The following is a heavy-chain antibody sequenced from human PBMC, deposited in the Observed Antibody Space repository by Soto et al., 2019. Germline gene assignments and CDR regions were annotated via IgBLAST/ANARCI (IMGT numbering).Heavy chain of an antibody. Sequence: QPPGKGLEWIGYIYYSGSTNYNPSLKSRVTISVEKSKNQFSLKLSSVTAAETAVYYCARDVFFQAEDGIRDTVPVSASLLNRSSDL. J-gene: IGHJ2*01. CDR2: IYYSGST. V-gene: IGHV4-30-4*01. CDR3: ARDVFFQAEDGIRDTVPVSASLLNRSSDL. D-gene: IGHD2-15*01.